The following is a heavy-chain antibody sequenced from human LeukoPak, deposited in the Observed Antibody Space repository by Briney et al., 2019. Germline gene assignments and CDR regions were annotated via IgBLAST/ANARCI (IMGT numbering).Heavy chain of an antibody. CDR1: GFTFSDYY. Sequence: GGSLRLSCAASGFTFSDYYMTWIRQAPGKGLEWVSYISSSGRTIFYADSVKGRFTISRDNSKNTLYLQMNSLRAEDTAVYYCAKDPGYCSGGSCYPHDYWGQGTLVTVSS. V-gene: IGHV3-11*01. CDR2: ISSSGRTI. J-gene: IGHJ4*02. CDR3: AKDPGYCSGGSCYPHDY. D-gene: IGHD2-15*01.